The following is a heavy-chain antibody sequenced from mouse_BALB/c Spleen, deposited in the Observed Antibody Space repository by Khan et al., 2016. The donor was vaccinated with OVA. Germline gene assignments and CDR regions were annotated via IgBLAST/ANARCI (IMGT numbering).Heavy chain of an antibody. CDR2: TNPTNGRT. V-gene: IGHV1S81*02. CDR3: ARIKKIVATYFDY. Sequence: QVQLQQSGAELVKAGASVKMSCKASGYTFTSYWMHWVKQRLGRGLEWFAETNPTNGRTYYNEKFKSTATLTVDKSSSTAYMLLSGPTFEDSAVYYCARIKKIVATYFDYWGQGTTLTVSS. CDR1: GYTFTSYW. J-gene: IGHJ2*01. D-gene: IGHD1-1*01.